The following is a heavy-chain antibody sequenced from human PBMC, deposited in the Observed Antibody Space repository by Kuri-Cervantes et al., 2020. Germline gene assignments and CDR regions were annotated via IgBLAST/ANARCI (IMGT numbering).Heavy chain of an antibody. D-gene: IGHD6-13*01. Sequence: GESLKISCAASGFTFSSYWMHWVRRPPGKGLVWVSRINSDGSTTTYADSVKGRFTISRDNSKNTLYLQMNSLRAEDTAVYYCARDLTPSLYSSSWEYYYYYYGMDVWGQGTTVTVSS. CDR3: ARDLTPSLYSSSWEYYYYYYGMDV. J-gene: IGHJ6*02. CDR1: GFTFSSYW. CDR2: INSDGSTT. V-gene: IGHV3-74*01.